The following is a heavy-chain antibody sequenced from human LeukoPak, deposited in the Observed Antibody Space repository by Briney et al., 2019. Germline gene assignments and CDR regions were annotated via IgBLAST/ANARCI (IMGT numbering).Heavy chain of an antibody. V-gene: IGHV6-1*01. CDR2: TYYRSKWYN. J-gene: IGHJ4*02. CDR3: ARDFYSSGWYFESYYFDY. D-gene: IGHD6-19*01. Sequence: SQTLSLTCAICGDSVSSNSAAWNWIRQSPSRGLEWLGRTYYRSKWYNDYAVSVKSRITINPDTSKNQFSLQLNSVTPEDTAVYYCARDFYSSGWYFESYYFDYWGQGTLVTVSS. CDR1: GDSVSSNSAA.